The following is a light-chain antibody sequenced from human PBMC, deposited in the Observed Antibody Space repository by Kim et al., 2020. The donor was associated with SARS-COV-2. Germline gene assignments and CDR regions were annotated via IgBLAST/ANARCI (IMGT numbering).Light chain of an antibody. J-gene: IGKJ4*01. V-gene: IGKV3-20*01. CDR2: GAS. CDR3: QQYGSSPVT. CDR1: QSVSKNY. Sequence: EIVLTQSPGTLSLSPGEGATLSCRASQSVSKNYVAWYQQRPGQTPRLLVYGASNRAAGIPGRFSGSGSETDFSLTISTLEPEDFAVYYCQQYGSSPVTFGGGTKVDIK.